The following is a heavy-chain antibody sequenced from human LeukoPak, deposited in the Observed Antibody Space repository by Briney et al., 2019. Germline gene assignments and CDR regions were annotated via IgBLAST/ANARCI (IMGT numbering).Heavy chain of an antibody. CDR1: GFTFDDYG. D-gene: IGHD6-19*01. Sequence: GGSLRLSCAASGFTFDDYGMSWVRQAPGKGLEWVSGINWSGGSTGYADSVKGRFTISRDNAKNSLYLQMNSLRAEDTALYYCARDYTAVAGSRDAFDIWGQGTMVTVSS. J-gene: IGHJ3*02. CDR2: INWSGGST. V-gene: IGHV3-20*04. CDR3: ARDYTAVAGSRDAFDI.